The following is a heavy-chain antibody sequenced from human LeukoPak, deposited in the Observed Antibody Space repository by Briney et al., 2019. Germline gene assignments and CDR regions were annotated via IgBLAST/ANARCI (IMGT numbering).Heavy chain of an antibody. CDR1: GYTFTSYD. CDR3: ARGLSSSWYHYYYYMDV. D-gene: IGHD6-13*01. J-gene: IGHJ6*03. CDR2: MNPNSGNT. Sequence: ASVKVSCKASGYTFTSYDINWVRQATGQGLEWMGWMNPNSGNTGYAQKFQGRVTITRNTSISTAYMELSSLRSEDTAVYYCARGLSSSWYHYYYYMDVRGKGTTVTVSS. V-gene: IGHV1-8*03.